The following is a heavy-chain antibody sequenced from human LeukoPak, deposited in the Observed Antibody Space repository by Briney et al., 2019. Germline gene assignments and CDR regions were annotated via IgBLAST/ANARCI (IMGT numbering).Heavy chain of an antibody. CDR2: IYPSGTT. J-gene: IGHJ6*02. CDR1: GGSISSGSYY. D-gene: IGHD2-2*02. Sequence: SQTLSLTCTVSGGSISSGSYYWTWIRQPAGKGLEWIGRIYPSGTTNYNPSLKSRVTISLDTSKNQFSLNLNSVTTADTAVYYCARAIVVVPAAIHYGMDVWGQGTTVTVSS. CDR3: ARAIVVVPAAIHYGMDV. V-gene: IGHV4-61*02.